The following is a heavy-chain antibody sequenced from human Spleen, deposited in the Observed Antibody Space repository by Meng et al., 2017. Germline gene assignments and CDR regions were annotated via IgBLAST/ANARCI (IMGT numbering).Heavy chain of an antibody. CDR3: TIYGSGHI. CDR1: GVTLSGSD. D-gene: IGHD2-15*01. CDR2: IRSKANSFAT. J-gene: IGHJ3*02. Sequence: GESLKISCAVSGVTLSGSDIHWVRQASGRGLEWVGRIRSKANSFATAYPPSLKGRFTVSRDDSKNTAYLQMDSLILEDTAMYYCTIYGSGHIWGQGTMVTGSS. V-gene: IGHV3-73*01.